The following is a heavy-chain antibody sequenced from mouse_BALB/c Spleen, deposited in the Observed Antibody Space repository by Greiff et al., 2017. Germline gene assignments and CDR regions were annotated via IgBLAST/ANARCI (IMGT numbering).Heavy chain of an antibody. V-gene: IGHV5-6-5*01. CDR3: ARGDGYPWFAY. J-gene: IGHJ3*01. CDR1: GFTFSSYA. CDR2: ISSGGST. Sequence: EVKLMESGGGLVKPGGSLKLSCAASGFTFSSYAMSWVRQTPEKRLEWVASISSGGSTYYPDSVKGRFTISRDNARNILYLQMSSLRSEDTAMYYCARGDGYPWFAYWGQGTLVTVSA. D-gene: IGHD2-3*01.